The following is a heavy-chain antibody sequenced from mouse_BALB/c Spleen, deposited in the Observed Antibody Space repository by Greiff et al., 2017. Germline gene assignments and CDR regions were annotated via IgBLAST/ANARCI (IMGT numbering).Heavy chain of an antibody. D-gene: IGHD3-3*01. J-gene: IGHJ2*01. CDR2: IWAGGST. Sequence: VMLVESGPGLVAPSQSLSITCTVSGFSLTSYGVHWVRQPPGKGLEWLGVIWAGGSTNYNSALMSRLSISKDNSKSQVFLKMNSLQTDDTAMYYCAREGGTEGFYFDYWGQGTTLTVSS. CDR3: AREGGTEGFYFDY. V-gene: IGHV2-9*02. CDR1: GFSLTSYG.